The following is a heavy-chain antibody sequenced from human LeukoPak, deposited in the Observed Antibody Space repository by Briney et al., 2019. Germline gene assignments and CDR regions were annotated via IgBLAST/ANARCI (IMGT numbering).Heavy chain of an antibody. V-gene: IGHV3-74*01. J-gene: IGHJ4*02. CDR3: ARDRGPRTGFMVREAYDY. Sequence: GGSLRLSCAASGFTFSDYSMNWVRQAPGKGLVWVSRINTDGSITNYADSVKGRFSISRDNAKNTLYLQMSSLRAEDTAVYYCARDRGPRTGFMVREAYDYWGQGTLVTVSS. D-gene: IGHD3-10*01. CDR2: INTDGSIT. CDR1: GFTFSDYS.